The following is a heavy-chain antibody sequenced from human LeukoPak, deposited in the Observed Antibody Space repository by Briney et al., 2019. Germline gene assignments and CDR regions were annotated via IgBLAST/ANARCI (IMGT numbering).Heavy chain of an antibody. V-gene: IGHV4-39*01. CDR3: ARLRTGTNDY. CDR2: IYYSGST. Sequence: ASETLSLTCTVSGGSISSSSYYWGWIRQPPGKGLEWIGCIYYSGSTYYNPSLKSRVTISADTSKNQFSLKLSSVTAADTAVYYCARLRTGTNDYWGQGTLVTVSS. CDR1: GGSISSSSYY. D-gene: IGHD1-7*01. J-gene: IGHJ4*02.